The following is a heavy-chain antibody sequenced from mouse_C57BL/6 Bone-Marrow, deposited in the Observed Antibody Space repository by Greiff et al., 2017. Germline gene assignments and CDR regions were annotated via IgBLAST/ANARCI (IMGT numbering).Heavy chain of an antibody. CDR3: ARNWDSYAMDY. CDR2: IRGVGST. V-gene: IGHV2-6*01. Sequence: VKVVESGPGLVAPSQSLSITCTVSGFSLTSYGVDWVRQSPGKGLEWLGVIRGVGSTNYNSALKSRLSISKDNSKSQVFLKMNSLQTDDTAMYYWARNWDSYAMDYWGQGTSVTVSS. CDR1: GFSLTSYG. D-gene: IGHD4-1*01. J-gene: IGHJ4*01.